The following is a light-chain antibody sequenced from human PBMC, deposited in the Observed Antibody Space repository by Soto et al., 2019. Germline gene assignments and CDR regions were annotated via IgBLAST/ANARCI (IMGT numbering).Light chain of an antibody. Sequence: DIQLTQSPSFLSASVGDRVTITCRASQGISSYLAWYQQKPGKAPKLLIYAASTLQSGVPSRFSGSGSGTEFTLTISSLQPEDFATYYCQQLNSYSWTFGQGTKVDNK. CDR2: AAS. V-gene: IGKV1-9*01. CDR3: QQLNSYSWT. CDR1: QGISSY. J-gene: IGKJ1*01.